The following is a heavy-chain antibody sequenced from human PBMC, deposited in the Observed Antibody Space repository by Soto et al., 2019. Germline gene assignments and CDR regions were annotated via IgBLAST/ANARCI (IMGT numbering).Heavy chain of an antibody. D-gene: IGHD3-16*02. CDR1: GFKVGSTY. V-gene: IGHV3-53*01. CDR2: MYSGGST. Sequence: GGSLRLSCVASGFKVGSTYMTWVRQAPGEGLQLVSIMYSGGSTFYADSVKGRFTVSRDDSKNTLYLQMNNLTVGDTGVYYCTKTRSASRSPSDYWGQGTLVTVSS. CDR3: TKTRSASRSPSDY. J-gene: IGHJ4*02.